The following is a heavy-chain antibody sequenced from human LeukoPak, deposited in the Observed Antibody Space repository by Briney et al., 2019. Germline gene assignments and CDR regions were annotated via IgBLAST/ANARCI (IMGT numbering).Heavy chain of an antibody. D-gene: IGHD3-3*01. CDR3: ASRTWESDYWRAPGPREIYMDV. CDR2: IKNGGST. J-gene: IGHJ6*03. V-gene: IGHV4-39*06. Sequence: SETLSLTCTVSGGSISSSSYYWGWIRQPPGKGLEWIGEIKNGGSTNYNPSLKSRVSISADTSRKEFTLKMTAVTAADTADYYCASRTWESDYWRAPGPREIYMDVWGTGTTVTVSS. CDR1: GGSISSSSYY.